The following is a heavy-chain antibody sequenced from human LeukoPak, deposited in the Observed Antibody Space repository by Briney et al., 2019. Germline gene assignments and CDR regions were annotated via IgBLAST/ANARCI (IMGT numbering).Heavy chain of an antibody. CDR3: ATQRQQLVRFDY. V-gene: IGHV3-23*01. Sequence: GGSLRLSCAPSGFTFSGYSLNWVRQAPGKGLEWVSAISGSGGSTYYADSVKGRFTISRDNSKNTLYLQMNSLRAEDTAVYYCATQRQQLVRFDYWGQGTLVTVSS. J-gene: IGHJ4*02. CDR1: GFTFSGYS. D-gene: IGHD6-13*01. CDR2: ISGSGGST.